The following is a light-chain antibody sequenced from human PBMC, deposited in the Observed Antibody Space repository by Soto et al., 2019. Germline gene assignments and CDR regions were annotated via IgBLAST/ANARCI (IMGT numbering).Light chain of an antibody. V-gene: IGKV1-5*03. Sequence: DIQMTQSPSTLSASVGDRVTITCRASQSISSWLAWYQHEPGKAPKLLIYKASSLESGVPSRFSGSGSGTEFTLTISSLQPDDFATYYCQQYNSYSWTFGQGTKVEIK. J-gene: IGKJ1*01. CDR2: KAS. CDR3: QQYNSYSWT. CDR1: QSISSW.